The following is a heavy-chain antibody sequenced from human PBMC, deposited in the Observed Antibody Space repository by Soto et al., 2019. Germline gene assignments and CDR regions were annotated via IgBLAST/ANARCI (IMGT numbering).Heavy chain of an antibody. CDR1: GFTFSSYA. J-gene: IGHJ4*02. D-gene: IGHD4-17*01. Sequence: QLLESGGGLVQPGGSLRLSCAASGFTFSSYAMSWVRQAPGKGLEWVSAISGGGGGTYYADSVKGRYAISRDNSKRTLYLQMNSLRVEDTAIYYCAKGAVTTRSFTAIDYWGQGTLVTVSS. CDR2: ISGGGGGT. V-gene: IGHV3-23*01. CDR3: AKGAVTTRSFTAIDY.